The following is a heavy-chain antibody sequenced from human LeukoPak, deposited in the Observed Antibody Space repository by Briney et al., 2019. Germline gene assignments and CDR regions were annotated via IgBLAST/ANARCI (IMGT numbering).Heavy chain of an antibody. CDR2: MQSSGNS. CDR3: AGDKRHSYGRYFDH. Sequence: PSETLSLTCSVSGDSISTYHWNWLRKPPGKGLEWIAFMQSSGNSNYNPSLKSRVTMFVDTSKNQFVLNLRSVTAADTAVYYCAGDKRHSYGRYFDHWGQGMLVTVSS. D-gene: IGHD5-18*01. J-gene: IGHJ4*02. CDR1: GDSISTYH. V-gene: IGHV4-59*01.